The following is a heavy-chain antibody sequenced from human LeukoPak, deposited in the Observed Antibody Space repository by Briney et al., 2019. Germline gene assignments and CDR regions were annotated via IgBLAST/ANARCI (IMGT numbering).Heavy chain of an antibody. CDR2: IYTSGST. Sequence: SETLSLTCTVSGGSISSYYWSWIRQPPGKGLEWIGYIYTSGSTNYNPSLKSRVTISVDTSKNQFSLKLSSVTAADTAVYYCARHHVYSDAFDIWGQGTMVIVSP. V-gene: IGHV4-4*09. CDR1: GGSISSYY. D-gene: IGHD2-8*01. J-gene: IGHJ3*02. CDR3: ARHHVYSDAFDI.